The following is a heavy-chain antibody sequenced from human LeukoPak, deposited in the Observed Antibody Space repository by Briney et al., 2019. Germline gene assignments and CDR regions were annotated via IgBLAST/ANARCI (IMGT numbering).Heavy chain of an antibody. CDR2: IHTSGST. D-gene: IGHD3-3*01. V-gene: IGHV4-4*07. CDR1: GGSISSYY. CDR3: TRAPGRFWLLDY. Sequence: SETLSLTCIISGGSISSYYCAWIRLSAGKGLEWIGRIHTSGSTDYNPSLKSPVTMSLDTSKNHFSLTLISVTAADTAVYYRTRAPGRFWLLDYWDQGSLVTVSS. J-gene: IGHJ4*02.